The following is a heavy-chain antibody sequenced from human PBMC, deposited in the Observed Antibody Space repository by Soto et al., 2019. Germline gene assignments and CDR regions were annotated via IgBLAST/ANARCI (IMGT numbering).Heavy chain of an antibody. CDR2: IYHSGST. J-gene: IGHJ5*02. D-gene: IGHD6-13*01. CDR1: GGSISSSNW. V-gene: IGHV4-4*02. CDR3: AGSSSWSSTGWFDP. Sequence: SETLSLTGAISGGSISSSNWWSWVRQPPGKGLEWIGEIYHSGSTNYNPSLKSRVTISVDKSKNQFSLKLSSVTAADTAVYYCAGSSSWSSTGWFDPWGQGTLVIVSS.